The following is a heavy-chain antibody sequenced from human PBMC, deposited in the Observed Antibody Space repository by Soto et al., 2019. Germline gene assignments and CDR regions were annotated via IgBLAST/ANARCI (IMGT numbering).Heavy chain of an antibody. D-gene: IGHD6-13*01. Sequence: PGESLKISCKGSGYSFTSYWINWVRQMPGKGLEWMGIIYPGDSDTRYSPSFQGQVTISADKSIDTAYLQWGSLKASDTAVYYCARHHGSPGSYFGLDVWGQGTTVTV. V-gene: IGHV5-51*01. CDR3: ARHHGSPGSYFGLDV. CDR2: IYPGDSDT. CDR1: GYSFTSYW. J-gene: IGHJ6*02.